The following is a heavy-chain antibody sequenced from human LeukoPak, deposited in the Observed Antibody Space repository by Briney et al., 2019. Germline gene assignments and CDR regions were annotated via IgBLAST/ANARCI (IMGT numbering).Heavy chain of an antibody. CDR1: GFTFSGYA. J-gene: IGHJ4*02. CDR3: ARQSIGNYNAVGFDY. D-gene: IGHD1-26*01. CDR2: ISYDGSNK. V-gene: IGHV3-30-3*01. Sequence: GGSLRLSCAASGFTFSGYAMNWVRQAPGKGLEWVAVISYDGSNKYYADSVKGRFTISRDNSKNTLYLQMNSLRAEDTAVYYCARQSIGNYNAVGFDYWGQGTLVTVSS.